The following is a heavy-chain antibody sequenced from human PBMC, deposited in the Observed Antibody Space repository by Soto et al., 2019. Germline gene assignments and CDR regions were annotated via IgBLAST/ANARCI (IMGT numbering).Heavy chain of an antibody. V-gene: IGHV3-30*04. CDR1: GFTFSSYA. CDR3: ARDPRGWQRFRDYYYGMDV. D-gene: IGHD5-12*01. Sequence: QVQLVESGGGVVQPGRSLRLSCAASGFTFSSYAMHWVRQAPGKGLEWVAVTSYDGKNKYYADSVKGRFIISGDNSRNTLYLQMNTLRAEDTAVYYCARDPRGWQRFRDYYYGMDVWGQGPTVTVSS. CDR2: TSYDGKNK. J-gene: IGHJ6*02.